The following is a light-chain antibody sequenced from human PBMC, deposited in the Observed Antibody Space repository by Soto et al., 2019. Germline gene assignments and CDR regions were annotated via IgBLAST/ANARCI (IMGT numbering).Light chain of an antibody. CDR3: QQHETLIT. CDR1: QSVSSY. CDR2: DAS. Sequence: IMLTQSPATLSLSPGERATLSFRASQSVSSYLAWYQQKPGQAPRLLIYDASNRATGIPDRFSGSGSGTDFTLTISRLEPEDFAVYYCQQHETLITFGQGTRLEIK. J-gene: IGKJ5*01. V-gene: IGKV3-11*01.